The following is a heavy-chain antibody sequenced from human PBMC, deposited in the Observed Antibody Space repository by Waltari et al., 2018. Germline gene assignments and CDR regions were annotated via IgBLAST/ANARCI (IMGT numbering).Heavy chain of an antibody. J-gene: IGHJ6*02. V-gene: IGHV4-59*11. Sequence: QVQLQESGPGLVQPSETLSLTCTVSGGSISSHYWSWIRQPPGKGLGWIGYIYYSWSPKYNPTRKSRVTITEETSKNRVSLKLICWTAAETAVEYCARGPSRSSLTGYYCDGMDVWGQGTTVTVSS. CDR1: GGSISSHY. CDR3: ARGPSRSSLTGYYCDGMDV. CDR2: IYYSWSP. D-gene: IGHD6-6*01.